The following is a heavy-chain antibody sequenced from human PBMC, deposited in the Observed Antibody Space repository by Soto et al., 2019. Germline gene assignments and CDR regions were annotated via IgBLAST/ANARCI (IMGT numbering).Heavy chain of an antibody. Sequence: SETLSLTCTVSGGSISSGGYYWSWIRQHPGKGLEWIGYIYYSGSTYYNPSLKSRVTISVDTSKNQFSLKLSSVTAADTAVYYCARADRSGYPEDYWGQGTLVTVSS. D-gene: IGHD3-3*01. CDR2: IYYSGST. CDR3: ARADRSGYPEDY. J-gene: IGHJ4*02. V-gene: IGHV4-31*03. CDR1: GGSISSGGYY.